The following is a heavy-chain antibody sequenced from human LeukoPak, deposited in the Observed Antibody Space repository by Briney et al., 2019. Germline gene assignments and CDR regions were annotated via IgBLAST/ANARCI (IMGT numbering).Heavy chain of an antibody. J-gene: IGHJ4*02. D-gene: IGHD6-13*01. V-gene: IGHV3-21*01. CDR2: ISSSSSYI. Sequence: PGGSLRLSCAASGFTFSSYSMNWVRQAPGKGLEWVSSISSSSSYIYYADSVKGRFTISRDNAKNSLYLQMNSLRAEDTAVYYCASLSSSWYGDLDYWGQGTLVTVSS. CDR1: GFTFSSYS. CDR3: ASLSSSWYGDLDY.